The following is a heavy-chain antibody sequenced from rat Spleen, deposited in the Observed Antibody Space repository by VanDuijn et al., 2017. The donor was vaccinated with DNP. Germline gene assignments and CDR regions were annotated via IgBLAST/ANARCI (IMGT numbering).Heavy chain of an antibody. CDR1: GFTFSDYY. D-gene: IGHD1-4*01. CDR2: ISHDGGNT. V-gene: IGHV5-22*01. Sequence: EVQLVESGGGLVQPGRSLKLSCAASGFTFSDYYMAWVRPSPTKGLEWVAYISHDGGNTHYGDSVKGRFTISRDNAKSTLYLQMNSLRSEDMATYYCARHVLPLRVWDYWGQGVMVTVSS. CDR3: ARHVLPLRVWDY. J-gene: IGHJ2*01.